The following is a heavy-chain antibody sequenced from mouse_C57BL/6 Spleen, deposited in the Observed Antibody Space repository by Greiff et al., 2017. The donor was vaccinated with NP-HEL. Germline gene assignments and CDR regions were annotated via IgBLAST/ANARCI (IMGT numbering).Heavy chain of an antibody. J-gene: IGHJ2*01. CDR1: GFTFTDYY. V-gene: IGHV7-3*01. Sequence: DVMLVESGGGLVQPGGSLSLSCAASGFTFTDYYMSWVRQPPGKALEWLGFIRNKANGYTTEYSASVKGRFTISRDNSQSILYLQMNALRAEDSATYYCARYSWAFDYWGQGTTLTVSS. CDR2: IRNKANGYTT. CDR3: ARYSWAFDY. D-gene: IGHD4-1*01.